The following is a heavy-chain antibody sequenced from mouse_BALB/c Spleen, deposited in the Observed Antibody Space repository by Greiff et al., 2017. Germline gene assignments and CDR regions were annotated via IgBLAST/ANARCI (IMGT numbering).Heavy chain of an antibody. D-gene: IGHD2-4*01. J-gene: IGHJ3*01. CDR1: GFTFSSYA. V-gene: IGHV5-6-5*01. Sequence: EVKRVESGGGLVKPGGSLKLSCAASGFTFSSYAMSWVRQTPEKRLEWVASISSGGSTYYPDSVKGRFTISRDNARNILYLQMSSLRSEDTAMYYCARGMITTGFAYWGQGTLVTVSA. CDR3: ARGMITTGFAY. CDR2: ISSGGST.